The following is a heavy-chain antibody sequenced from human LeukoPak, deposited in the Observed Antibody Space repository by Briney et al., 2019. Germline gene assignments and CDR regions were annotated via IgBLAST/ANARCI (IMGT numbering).Heavy chain of an antibody. CDR2: ISGSGGST. Sequence: GGSLRLSCAASGFTFSSYAMSWVRQAPGKGLEWVSAISGSGGSTYYADSVKGRFTISRDNSKNTLFLQMNSLRAEDTAVYYCAKEGIYCSSTSCYAYVEYWGQGTLVTVSS. CDR1: GFTFSSYA. V-gene: IGHV3-23*01. CDR3: AKEGIYCSSTSCYAYVEY. J-gene: IGHJ4*02. D-gene: IGHD2-2*01.